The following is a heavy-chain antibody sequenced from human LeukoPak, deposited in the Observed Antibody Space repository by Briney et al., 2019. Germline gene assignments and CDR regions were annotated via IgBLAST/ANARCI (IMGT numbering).Heavy chain of an antibody. CDR1: GFTFSSYC. CDR2: ISDDGSNK. V-gene: IGHV3-30*03. D-gene: IGHD3-3*01. CDR3: ARDPPRITIFGVVKEFDY. J-gene: IGHJ4*02. Sequence: GRSLRLSCAASGFTFSSYCMHWVRQAPGKGREWVAVISDDGSNKYYADSVKGRFTISRDNAKNSLYLQMNSLRAEDTAVYYCARDPPRITIFGVVKEFDYWGQGTLVTVSS.